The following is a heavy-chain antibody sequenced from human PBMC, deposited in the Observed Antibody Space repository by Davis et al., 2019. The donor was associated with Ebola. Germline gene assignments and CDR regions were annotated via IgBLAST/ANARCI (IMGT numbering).Heavy chain of an antibody. CDR3: ARDLGITMIVLRPFDY. CDR2: IWYDGSNK. CDR1: GFTFSSYA. J-gene: IGHJ4*02. Sequence: GGSLRLSCSASGFTFSSYAMRWVRQAPGKGLEWVAVIWYDGSNKYYADSVKGRFTISRDNSKNTLYLQMNSLRAEDTAVYYCARDLGITMIVLRPFDYWGQGTLVTVSS. V-gene: IGHV3-33*08. D-gene: IGHD3-22*01.